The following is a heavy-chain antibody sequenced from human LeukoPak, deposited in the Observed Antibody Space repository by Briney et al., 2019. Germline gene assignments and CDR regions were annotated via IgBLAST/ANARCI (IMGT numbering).Heavy chain of an antibody. D-gene: IGHD3-10*01. Sequence: PGGSLRLSCAASGFTFSTFWMTWVRQAPGKGLEWVANIKQDGREKYYVDSVKGRFTISRDNAKNSLYLQMNSLRAEDTAVYYCARPLYGSGRSYYWGQGTLVTVSS. V-gene: IGHV3-7*04. CDR1: GFTFSTFW. CDR2: IKQDGREK. CDR3: ARPLYGSGRSYY. J-gene: IGHJ4*02.